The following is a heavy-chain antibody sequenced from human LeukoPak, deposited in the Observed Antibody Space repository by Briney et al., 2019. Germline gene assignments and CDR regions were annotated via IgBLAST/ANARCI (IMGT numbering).Heavy chain of an antibody. CDR3: ARDFNWNEPYYFDY. D-gene: IGHD1-1*01. J-gene: IGHJ4*02. CDR1: GFILENHA. CDR2: TSSNGEVK. V-gene: IGHV3-23*01. Sequence: GGSLRLSCVASGFILENHAMSWVRQAPGKGLEWVSGTSSNGEVKYYADSVKGRFTVSRDNSKDTLYLQMDSLGVEDTAMYYCARDFNWNEPYYFDYWGPGTLVTVSS.